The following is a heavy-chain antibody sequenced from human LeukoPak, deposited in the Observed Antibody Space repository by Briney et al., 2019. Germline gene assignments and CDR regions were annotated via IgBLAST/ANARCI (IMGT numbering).Heavy chain of an antibody. V-gene: IGHV3-9*01. Sequence: PGGSLRLSCAAPGFRLDDYAMHSVRPTPQRGLECVSTINWNSAYIAYADSVKGRFTISRDKVKNSLHLQMDNLRAEDTALYFCAKGFALGELSAVDSWGQGTLVIVSS. CDR1: GFRLDDYA. CDR2: INWNSAYI. CDR3: AKGFALGELSAVDS. D-gene: IGHD3-16*02. J-gene: IGHJ4*02.